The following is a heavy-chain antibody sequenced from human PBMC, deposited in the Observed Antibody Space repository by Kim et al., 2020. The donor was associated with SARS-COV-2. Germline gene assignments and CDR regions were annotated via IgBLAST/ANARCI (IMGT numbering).Heavy chain of an antibody. CDR3: AKDHDDAFYYYYYMDV. Sequence: GGSLRLSCAASGFTFSSYGMHWVRQAPGKGLEWVAVISYGGSNKYYADSVKGRFTISRDSSENTLYLQMNSLRAEDTAVYYCAKDHDDAFYYYYYMDVWGKGTTVTVSS. V-gene: IGHV3-30*18. CDR2: ISYGGSNK. J-gene: IGHJ6*03. D-gene: IGHD3-16*01. CDR1: GFTFSSYG.